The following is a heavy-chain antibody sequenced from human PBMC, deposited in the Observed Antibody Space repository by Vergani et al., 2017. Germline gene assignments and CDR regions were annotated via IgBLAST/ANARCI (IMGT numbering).Heavy chain of an antibody. Sequence: QVQLVESGGGVVQPGRSLRLSCAASGFTFSSYGMHWVRQAPGKGLEWVAVIWYDGSNKYYADSVKGRFTISRDNSKNTLYLQMNSLRAEDTAVYYCARSRGSNSSPRYFDLWGRGTLVTVSS. J-gene: IGHJ2*01. V-gene: IGHV3-33*01. CDR2: IWYDGSNK. CDR1: GFTFSSYG. CDR3: ARSRGSNSSPRYFDL. D-gene: IGHD6-6*01.